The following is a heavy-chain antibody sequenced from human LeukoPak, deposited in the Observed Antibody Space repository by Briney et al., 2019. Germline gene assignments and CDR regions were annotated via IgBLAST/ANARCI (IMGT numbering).Heavy chain of an antibody. CDR3: ARVISISSGFYAY. CDR1: GFTFSDYY. CDR2: ISGSSTDT. Sequence: GGSLRLSCAASGFTFSDYYMSWIRQAPGKGLEWLSYISGSSTDTNYADSVKGRSTISRDNAKNSLYLQINSLRVEDTAFYYCARVISISSGFYAYWGQGTLVTVSS. J-gene: IGHJ4*02. V-gene: IGHV3-11*06. D-gene: IGHD3-22*01.